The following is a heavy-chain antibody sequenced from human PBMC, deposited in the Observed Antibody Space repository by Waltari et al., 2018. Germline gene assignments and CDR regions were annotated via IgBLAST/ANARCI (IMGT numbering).Heavy chain of an antibody. Sequence: QLQLQESGPGLVKPSETLSLTCTVSGGSISSRSYYWGWIRQPPGKGLEWIGSIYYSGSTYYNPSLKSRVTISVDTSKNQFSLKLSSVTAADTAVYYCARQCYDILTGYWDYWGQGTLVTVSS. J-gene: IGHJ4*02. CDR2: IYYSGST. CDR1: GGSISSRSYY. V-gene: IGHV4-39*01. CDR3: ARQCYDILTGYWDY. D-gene: IGHD3-9*01.